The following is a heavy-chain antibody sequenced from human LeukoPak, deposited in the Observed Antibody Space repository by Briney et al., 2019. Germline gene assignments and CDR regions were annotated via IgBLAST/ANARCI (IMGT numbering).Heavy chain of an antibody. CDR3: ARGIRDIVVVPAAVLDY. D-gene: IGHD2-2*01. V-gene: IGHV4-30-4*01. Sequence: TPSETLSLTCTVSGGSISSGDYYWSWIRQPPGKGLEWIGYIYYSGSTYYNPSLKSRVTISVDTSKNQFSLKLSSVTAADTAVYYCARGIRDIVVVPAAVLDYWGQGTLVTVSS. CDR2: IYYSGST. J-gene: IGHJ4*02. CDR1: GGSISSGDYY.